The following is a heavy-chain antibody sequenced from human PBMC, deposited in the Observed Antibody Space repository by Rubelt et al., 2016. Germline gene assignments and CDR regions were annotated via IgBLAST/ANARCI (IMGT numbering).Heavy chain of an antibody. J-gene: IGHJ5*02. V-gene: IGHV1-8*01. CDR3: ARMVNDFWSGYHNWFDP. D-gene: IGHD3-3*01. CDR2: MNPNSGNT. CDR1: GYTFTSYD. Sequence: QVQLVQSGAEVKKPGASVKVSCKASGYTFTSYDINWVRQATGQGLEWMGWMNPNSGNTGYAQKFTGRVNMTRNTSISTAYMELSSLRSEDTAVYYCARMVNDFWSGYHNWFDPWGQGTLVTVSS.